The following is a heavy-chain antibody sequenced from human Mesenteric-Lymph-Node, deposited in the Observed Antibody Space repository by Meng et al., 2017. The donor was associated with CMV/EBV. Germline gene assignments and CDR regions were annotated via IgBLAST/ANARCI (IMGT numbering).Heavy chain of an antibody. J-gene: IGHJ3*02. Sequence: GGSLRLSCAASGFTFSSYWMSWVRQAPGKGLEWVANIKQDGSEKYYVDSVKGRFTISRDNAKNSLYLQMNSLRAEDTALYYCAKDRGAGVGATHSHAFDIWGQGTMVTVSS. CDR1: GFTFSSYW. CDR3: AKDRGAGVGATHSHAFDI. CDR2: IKQDGSEK. V-gene: IGHV3-7*03. D-gene: IGHD1-26*01.